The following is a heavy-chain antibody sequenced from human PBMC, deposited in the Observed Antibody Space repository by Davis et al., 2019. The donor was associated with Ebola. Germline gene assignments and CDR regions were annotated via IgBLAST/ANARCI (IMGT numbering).Heavy chain of an antibody. D-gene: IGHD2-15*01. Sequence: MPGGSLRLSCSVSGVSMNTFYWSWIRQAPGKGLEWIGHIYYSGSTEYNSSLKSRVTISIDTSKNQFSLRLNSVTAADTAVYYCARQHYAAWWYFDYWGQGSLVTVSS. V-gene: IGHV4-59*08. CDR2: IYYSGST. CDR3: ARQHYAAWWYFDY. CDR1: GVSMNTFY. J-gene: IGHJ4*02.